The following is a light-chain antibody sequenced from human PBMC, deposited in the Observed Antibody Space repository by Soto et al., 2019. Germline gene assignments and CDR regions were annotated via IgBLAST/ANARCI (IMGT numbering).Light chain of an antibody. CDR2: GAS. CDR1: KSVSSN. Sequence: EIVMTQSPDTLSVSPGERATLSCRASKSVSSNLAWYQQKPGQAPRLLIYGASSRATGIPARFSGSGSGTEFTLTISSLQSEDFAVYYCQQYNKWPPYTFGQGTKLEIK. CDR3: QQYNKWPPYT. V-gene: IGKV3-15*01. J-gene: IGKJ2*01.